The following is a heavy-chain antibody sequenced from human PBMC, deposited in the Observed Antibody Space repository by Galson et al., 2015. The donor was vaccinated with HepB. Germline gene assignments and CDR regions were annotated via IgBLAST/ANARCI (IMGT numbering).Heavy chain of an antibody. CDR2: TYYRSKWYN. V-gene: IGHV6-1*01. D-gene: IGHD1-20*01. Sequence: CAISGDSVSSNSAAWNWIRQSPSRGLEWLGRTYYRSKWYNDYAVSVKSRITINPDTSKNQFSLQLNSVTPEDTAVYYCARGGRITGTKAGWFDPWGQGTLVTVSS. J-gene: IGHJ5*02. CDR3: ARGGRITGTKAGWFDP. CDR1: GDSVSSNSAA.